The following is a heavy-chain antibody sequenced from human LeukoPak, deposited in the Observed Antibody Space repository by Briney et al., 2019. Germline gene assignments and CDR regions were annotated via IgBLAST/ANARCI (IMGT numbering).Heavy chain of an antibody. D-gene: IGHD2-21*01. CDR3: ARFGSPRDPGRINYYYYYGMDV. V-gene: IGHV1-18*01. CDR2: ISAYNGNT. Sequence: ASVKVSCKASGYTFTSYGISWVRQAPGQGLEWMGWISAYNGNTNYAQKLQGRVTMTTDTSTSTAYMELRSLRSDDTAVYYCARFGSPRDPGRINYYYYYGMDVWGQGTTVTVSS. CDR1: GYTFTSYG. J-gene: IGHJ6*02.